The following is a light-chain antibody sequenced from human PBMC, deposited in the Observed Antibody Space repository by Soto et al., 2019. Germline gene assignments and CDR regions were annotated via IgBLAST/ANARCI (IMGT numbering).Light chain of an antibody. CDR1: QSISTY. V-gene: IGKV1-39*01. J-gene: IGKJ4*01. CDR3: QQSYGVPLT. CDR2: AAS. Sequence: IHLTQSPSSLSASVGDRVSITCRASQSISTYLDWYQHKPGQAPKLLIYAASTLQSGVPARFSGSGSGTDFTLTISSLQPEDSATYYCQQSYGVPLTFGGGTKVDIK.